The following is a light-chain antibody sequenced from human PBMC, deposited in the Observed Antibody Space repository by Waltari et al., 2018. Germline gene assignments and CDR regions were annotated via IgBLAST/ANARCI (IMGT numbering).Light chain of an antibody. CDR1: SLRTYY. CDR2: GKN. V-gene: IGLV3-19*01. CDR3: HSRDSSGNVL. J-gene: IGLJ2*01. Sequence: SSELTQDPAVSVALGQTVRITCQGASLRTYYVSWFHQKPGQAPALVIYGKNKRPSGIQDRFSASSSGSTASLTIIGGQAEDEADYYCHSRDSSGNVLIGGGTKLTVV.